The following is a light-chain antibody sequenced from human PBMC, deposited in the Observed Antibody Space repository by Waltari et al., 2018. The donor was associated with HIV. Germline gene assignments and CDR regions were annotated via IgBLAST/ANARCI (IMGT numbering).Light chain of an antibody. V-gene: IGLV1-47*01. Sequence: SVLTKPPSASGTPGQRVTISCSGTTSNVGSNFVSWDQHLPGTAPKLLIYRDNRRPSGVPDRFSGSKSGASASLAISGLRSEDEADYYCATWDGSLGGAYVFGAGTKVSVL. CDR3: ATWDGSLGGAYV. J-gene: IGLJ1*01. CDR1: TSNVGSNF. CDR2: RDN.